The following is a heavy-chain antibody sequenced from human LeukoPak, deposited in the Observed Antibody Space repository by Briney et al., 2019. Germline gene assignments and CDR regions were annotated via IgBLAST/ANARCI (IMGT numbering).Heavy chain of an antibody. V-gene: IGHV3-33*06. CDR3: AKDYRAVTTVYFDY. Sequence: GGSLRLSCAASGFTFSSYGMHWVRQAPGGGLEWVAVIWYDGSNKYYADSVKGRFTISRDNSKNTLYLQMNSLRAEDTAVYYCAKDYRAVTTVYFDYWGQGTLVTVSS. J-gene: IGHJ4*02. CDR1: GFTFSSYG. CDR2: IWYDGSNK. D-gene: IGHD4-17*01.